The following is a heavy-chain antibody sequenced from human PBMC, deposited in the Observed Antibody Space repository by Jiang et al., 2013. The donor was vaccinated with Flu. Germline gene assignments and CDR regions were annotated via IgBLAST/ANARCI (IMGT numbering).Heavy chain of an antibody. CDR1: GGSVSSGSYY. D-gene: IGHD3-22*01. J-gene: IGHJ4*02. V-gene: IGHV4-61*01. Sequence: GLVKPSETLSLTCTVSGGSVSSGSYYWSWIRQPPGKGLEWIGYIYYSEVTNYNPSLKSRVTISVDKSKNQFSLKLSSVTAADTAVYYCARGSYDSNNYYYGPNYWGQGTLVTVSS. CDR3: ARGSYDSNNYYYGPNY. CDR2: IYYSEVT.